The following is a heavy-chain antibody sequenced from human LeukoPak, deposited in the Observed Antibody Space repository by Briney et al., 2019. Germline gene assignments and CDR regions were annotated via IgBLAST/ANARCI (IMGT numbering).Heavy chain of an antibody. CDR2: IYHSGST. D-gene: IGHD5-12*01. Sequence: SETLSLTCTVSGGSISSSSYYWGWIRQPPGKGLEWIGSIYHSGSTYYNPSLKSRVTISVDTSKNQFSLKLSSVTAADTAVYYCARGLIPTTSDYWGQGTLVTVSS. CDR1: GGSISSSSYY. J-gene: IGHJ4*02. V-gene: IGHV4-39*07. CDR3: ARGLIPTTSDY.